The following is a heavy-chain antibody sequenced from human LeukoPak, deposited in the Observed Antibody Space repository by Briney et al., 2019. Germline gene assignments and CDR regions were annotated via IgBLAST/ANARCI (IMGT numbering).Heavy chain of an antibody. CDR2: INTNTGNP. V-gene: IGHV7-4-1*02. CDR1: GYTFPDYT. J-gene: IGHJ4*02. Sequence: ASVTVSCKASGYTFPDYTMNWVRQAPGQGLEWMGWINTNTGNPTYAQGFTGRCVFSLDTSVSTTYLQISSLKAEDSAVYYCARGGPFDYWGQGTLVTVSS. CDR3: ARGGPFDY.